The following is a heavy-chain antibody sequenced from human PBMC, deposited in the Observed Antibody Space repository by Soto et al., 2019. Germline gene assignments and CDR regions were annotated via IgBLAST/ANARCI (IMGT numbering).Heavy chain of an antibody. V-gene: IGHV3-48*01. Sequence: GGSLRLSCAASGFTFSSYSMNWVRQAPGKGLEWVSYISSSSGNIHYADSVMGRFTISRDNAKNSVYLQMNSLRAEDTAVYYCATATIGEAAGTGAYWGQGTQVTVSS. J-gene: IGHJ4*02. CDR3: ATATIGEAAGTGAY. D-gene: IGHD6-13*01. CDR1: GFTFSSYS. CDR2: ISSSSGNI.